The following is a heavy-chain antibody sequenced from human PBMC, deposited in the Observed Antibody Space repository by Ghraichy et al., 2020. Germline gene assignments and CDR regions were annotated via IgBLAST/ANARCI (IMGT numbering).Heavy chain of an antibody. D-gene: IGHD3-10*01. J-gene: IGHJ4*02. V-gene: IGHV4-59*01. Sequence: SETLSLTCSVSGGSINNYYWNWIRQPPGEGLEWIGNIYYSGSTIYNPSLKSRVTISLDTSKNQFSLKLTSVTAADTAVYYCARGLPTAYGSGTYYNPFDYWGQVTLVTVSS. CDR2: IYYSGST. CDR1: GGSINNYY. CDR3: ARGLPTAYGSGTYYNPFDY.